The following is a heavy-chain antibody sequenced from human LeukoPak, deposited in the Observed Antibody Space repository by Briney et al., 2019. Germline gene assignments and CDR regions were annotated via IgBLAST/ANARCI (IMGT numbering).Heavy chain of an antibody. CDR2: TYYRSKWYN. J-gene: IGHJ6*02. V-gene: IGHV6-1*01. D-gene: IGHD5-12*01. Sequence: SQTLSLTGAISGDSVSSNSAAWNWIRQSPSRGLEWLGRTYYRSKWYNDYAVSVKSRITINPDTSKNQFSLQLNSVTPEDTAVYYCARDRKVATSDQYYYYYYGMDVWGQGTTVTVSS. CDR3: ARDRKVATSDQYYYYYYGMDV. CDR1: GDSVSSNSAA.